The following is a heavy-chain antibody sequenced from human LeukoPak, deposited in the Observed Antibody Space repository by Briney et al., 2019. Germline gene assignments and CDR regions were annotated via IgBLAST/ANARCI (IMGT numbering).Heavy chain of an antibody. J-gene: IGHJ4*02. CDR3: ASLGAARLDY. D-gene: IGHD6-6*01. CDR2: INHSGST. Sequence: SETLSLTCAVYGGSFSGYYWSWIRQPPGKGLEWIGEINHSGSTSYNPSLKSRVTISVDTSKNQFSLKLSSVTAADTAVYYCASLGAARLDYWGQGTLVTVSS. V-gene: IGHV4-34*01. CDR1: GGSFSGYY.